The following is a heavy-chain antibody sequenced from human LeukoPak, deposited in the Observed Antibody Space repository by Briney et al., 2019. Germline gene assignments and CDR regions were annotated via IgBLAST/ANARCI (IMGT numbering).Heavy chain of an antibody. J-gene: IGHJ4*02. CDR1: GFTFSSYR. D-gene: IGHD1-26*01. CDR2: ISSSSSYI. Sequence: GGSLRLSCAASGFTFSSYRMNWVRQAPGKGLEWVSSISSSSSYIYYADSVKGRFTISRNNAKNSLYLQMNSLRAEDTAVYYCARDHAWVGATYFDYWGQGTLVTVSS. V-gene: IGHV3-21*01. CDR3: ARDHAWVGATYFDY.